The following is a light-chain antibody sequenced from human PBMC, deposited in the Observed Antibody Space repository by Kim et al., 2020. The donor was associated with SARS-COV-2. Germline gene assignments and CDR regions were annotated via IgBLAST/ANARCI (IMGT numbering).Light chain of an antibody. Sequence: SLVPGERVTLSCRASLRVDDYLAWYQQKPGQAPRVLIYTASTRATGIPDRFSGSGSGTDFTLTITRLEPEDSAIYYCQQYGNSPYTFGQGTKLEI. J-gene: IGKJ2*01. CDR1: LRVDDY. CDR2: TAS. CDR3: QQYGNSPYT. V-gene: IGKV3-20*01.